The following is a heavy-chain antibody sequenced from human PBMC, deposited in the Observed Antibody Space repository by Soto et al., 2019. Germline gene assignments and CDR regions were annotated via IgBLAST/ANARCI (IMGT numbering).Heavy chain of an antibody. D-gene: IGHD3-3*01. V-gene: IGHV3-66*01. Sequence: EVQLVESGGGLVQPGGSLRLSCAASGFTVSSNYMSWVRQAPGKGLEWVSVIYSGGSTYYADSVKGRFTISRDNSKNTLYLQMNSLRAEDTAVYYCAREQFLEWLSVYYFDCWGQGTLVTVSS. CDR2: IYSGGST. CDR3: AREQFLEWLSVYYFDC. CDR1: GFTVSSNY. J-gene: IGHJ4*02.